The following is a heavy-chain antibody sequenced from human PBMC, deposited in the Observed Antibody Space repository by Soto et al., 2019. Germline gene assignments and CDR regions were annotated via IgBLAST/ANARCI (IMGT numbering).Heavy chain of an antibody. D-gene: IGHD2-2*01. CDR2: ISYDGSNK. CDR3: AKAVGYCSTTSCRDYYFYYGMDV. Sequence: GGSLRLSCAASGFTFSNYGMHWVRQAPGKGLEWVAVISYDGSNKYYADSVKGRFTISRDNSKNTLYLQMNSLRAEDTAVYYCAKAVGYCSTTSCRDYYFYYGMDVWGQGTTVTVSS. J-gene: IGHJ6*01. CDR1: GFTFSNYG. V-gene: IGHV3-30*18.